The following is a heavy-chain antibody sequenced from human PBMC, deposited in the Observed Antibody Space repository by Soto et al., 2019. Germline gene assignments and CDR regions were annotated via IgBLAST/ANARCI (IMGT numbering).Heavy chain of an antibody. Sequence: PGGSLRLSCAASGFTFTSYSMNWVRQAPEKGLEWVSYISSSSSTIYYADSMKGRFTISRDHAKNSLYLQVNSLRDEDTAVYYCVRGGATIFDYWGRGTLVTVSS. CDR1: GFTFTSYS. CDR3: VRGGATIFDY. V-gene: IGHV3-48*02. CDR2: ISSSSSTI. D-gene: IGHD1-26*01. J-gene: IGHJ4*02.